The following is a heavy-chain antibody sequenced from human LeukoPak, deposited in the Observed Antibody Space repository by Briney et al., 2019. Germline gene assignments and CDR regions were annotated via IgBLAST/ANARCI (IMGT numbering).Heavy chain of an antibody. J-gene: IGHJ4*02. Sequence: GGSLRLSCAASGFTFSSYAMHWVRQAPGKGLEYVSAISSNGGSTYYANSVKGRFTISRDNSKNTLYLKMGSLRAEDMAVYYCARADYGGNTQFDYWGQGTLVTVSS. CDR3: ARADYGGNTQFDY. V-gene: IGHV3-64*01. CDR2: ISSNGGST. D-gene: IGHD4-23*01. CDR1: GFTFSSYA.